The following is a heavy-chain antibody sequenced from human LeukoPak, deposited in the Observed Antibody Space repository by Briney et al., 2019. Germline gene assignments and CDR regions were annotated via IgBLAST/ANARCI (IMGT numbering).Heavy chain of an antibody. D-gene: IGHD3-10*01. CDR2: IYYSGST. Sequence: SETLSLTCTVSGGSISSGGYYWSWIRQHPGKGLEWIGYIYYSGSTNYNPSLKSRVTMSVDTSKNQFSLKLSSVTAADTAVYYCARDVAGSYYGYWGQGTLVTVSS. V-gene: IGHV4-61*08. J-gene: IGHJ4*02. CDR1: GGSISSGGYY. CDR3: ARDVAGSYYGY.